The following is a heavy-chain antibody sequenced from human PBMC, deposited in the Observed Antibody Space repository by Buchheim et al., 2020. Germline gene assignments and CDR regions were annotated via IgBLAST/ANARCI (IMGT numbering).Heavy chain of an antibody. V-gene: IGHV4-59*11. D-gene: IGHD3-10*01. CDR1: GGSISSHY. Sequence: QVQLYESGPGLLKPSETLSLICTVSGGSISSHYWNWIRQPPGKGLEWIGYIYNSGNTNYNPSLTSRVTISVDTSTNQFSLKLSSLTAADTAVYYCARGDYYGSGSYSLFDSWGQGTL. CDR3: ARGDYYGSGSYSLFDS. J-gene: IGHJ4*02. CDR2: IYNSGNT.